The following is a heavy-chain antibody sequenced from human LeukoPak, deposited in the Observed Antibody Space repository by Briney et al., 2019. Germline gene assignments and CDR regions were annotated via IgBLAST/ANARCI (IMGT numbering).Heavy chain of an antibody. J-gene: IGHJ4*02. V-gene: IGHV3-21*06. CDR2: ISSSSSYI. Sequence: GGSLRLSCAASGFTFSSYSMNWVRQAPGKGLEWVSSISSSSSYIYYADSVKGRFTISRDNAKNALYLQMNSLRAEDTGVYFCARGQTLTFWGQGTLVTASS. CDR1: GFTFSSYS. CDR3: ARGQTLTF.